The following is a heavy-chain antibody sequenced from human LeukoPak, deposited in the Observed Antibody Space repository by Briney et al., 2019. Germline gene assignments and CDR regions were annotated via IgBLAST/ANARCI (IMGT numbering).Heavy chain of an antibody. CDR3: ARASQWGSVYDYFDY. D-gene: IGHD2-8*01. Sequence: GGSLRLSCAASGFTFSSYSMNWVRQAPGKGLEWVSSISSSSSYIYYADSVKGRFTISRDNAKNSLYLQMNSLRAEDTAVYYCARASQWGSVYDYFDYWGQGTLVTVSS. CDR1: GFTFSSYS. V-gene: IGHV3-21*01. J-gene: IGHJ4*02. CDR2: ISSSSSYI.